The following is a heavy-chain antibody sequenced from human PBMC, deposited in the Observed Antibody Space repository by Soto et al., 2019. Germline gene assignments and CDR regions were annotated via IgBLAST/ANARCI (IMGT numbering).Heavy chain of an antibody. CDR3: ARPHYYDSSGYQPNAFDI. V-gene: IGHV5-51*01. Sequence: RGESLKISCKGSGYSFTSYWIGWVRQMPGKGLEWMGIIYPGDSDTRYSPSFQGQVTISADKSISTAYLQWSSLKASDTAMYYCARPHYYDSSGYQPNAFDIWGQGTMVTVSS. J-gene: IGHJ3*02. D-gene: IGHD3-22*01. CDR1: GYSFTSYW. CDR2: IYPGDSDT.